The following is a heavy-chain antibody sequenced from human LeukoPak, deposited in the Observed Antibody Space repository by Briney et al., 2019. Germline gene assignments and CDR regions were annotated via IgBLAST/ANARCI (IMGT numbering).Heavy chain of an antibody. V-gene: IGHV3-23*01. CDR1: GFTFSSYA. Sequence: GGSLRLSCAASGFTFSSYAMSWVRQAPGKGLEWVSAISGSGGSTYYADSVKGRFTISRDNSKNTLYLQMNSLRAEDTAVYYCAKGSLYSSSWSDFDYWGQGTLVTVSS. J-gene: IGHJ4*02. CDR2: ISGSGGST. D-gene: IGHD6-13*01. CDR3: AKGSLYSSSWSDFDY.